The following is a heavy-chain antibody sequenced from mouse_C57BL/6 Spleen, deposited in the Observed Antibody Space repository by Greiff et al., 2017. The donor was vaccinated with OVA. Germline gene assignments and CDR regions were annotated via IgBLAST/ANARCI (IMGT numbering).Heavy chain of an antibody. Sequence: VQLQQSGPGLVQPSQSLSITCTVSGFSLTSYGVHWVRQSPGKGLEWLGVIWSGGSTDYNAAFISRLSISKDNSKSQVFFKMNSLQADDTAIYYWARGLNTTVVAPFDYWGQGTTLTVSS. CDR1: GFSLTSYG. CDR2: IWSGGST. CDR3: ARGLNTTVVAPFDY. D-gene: IGHD1-1*01. J-gene: IGHJ2*01. V-gene: IGHV2-2*01.